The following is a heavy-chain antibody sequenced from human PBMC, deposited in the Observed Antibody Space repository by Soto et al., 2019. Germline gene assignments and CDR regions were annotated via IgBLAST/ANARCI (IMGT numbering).Heavy chain of an antibody. CDR2: INPNSGGT. Sequence: GASVKVSCKASGYTFTGYYMHWVRQAPGQGLEWMGWINPNSGGTNYAQKLQGWVTMTRDTSISTAYMELSRLRSDDTAVYYCARDPAPHIAAAGNRQVGFDYWGQGTLVTVSS. J-gene: IGHJ4*02. D-gene: IGHD6-13*01. CDR3: ARDPAPHIAAAGNRQVGFDY. V-gene: IGHV1-2*04. CDR1: GYTFTGYY.